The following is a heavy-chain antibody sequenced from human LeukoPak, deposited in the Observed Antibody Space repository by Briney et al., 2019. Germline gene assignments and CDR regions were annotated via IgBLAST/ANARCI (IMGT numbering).Heavy chain of an antibody. Sequence: SETLSLTGTVSGGSIIGYYWSWIRQPPGKGLEWIGYIYYSGSTNYNPSLKSRVTISVDRSKNQFSLKLSSVTAADTAVYYCARDGHFKYYDFWSGYYLPIHWGKGPTVTVSS. D-gene: IGHD3-3*01. CDR3: ARDGHFKYYDFWSGYYLPIH. CDR1: GGSIIGYY. CDR2: IYYSGST. V-gene: IGHV4-59*01. J-gene: IGHJ6*04.